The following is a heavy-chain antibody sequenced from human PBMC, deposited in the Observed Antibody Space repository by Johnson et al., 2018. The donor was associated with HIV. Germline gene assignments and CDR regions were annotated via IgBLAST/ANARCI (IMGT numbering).Heavy chain of an antibody. CDR2: ISYDGSNK. Sequence: QVQLVESGGGVVQPGRSLRLSCAASGFTFSSYGMHWVRQAPGKGLAWVAVISYDGSNKYYADSVKGRFTISRDNSKNTLYLQMNSLRAEDTAVYYCAKIKGSSDAFDIWGQGTMVTVSS. CDR3: AKIKGSSDAFDI. CDR1: GFTFSSYG. V-gene: IGHV3-30*18. D-gene: IGHD6-6*01. J-gene: IGHJ3*02.